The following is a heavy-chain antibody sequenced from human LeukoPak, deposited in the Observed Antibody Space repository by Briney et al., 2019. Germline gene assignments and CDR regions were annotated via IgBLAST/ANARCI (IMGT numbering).Heavy chain of an antibody. D-gene: IGHD1-26*01. CDR2: LIPIFGTA. Sequence: SVKVSCKASGGTFSSYAISWVRQAPGQGLEWMGGLIPIFGTANYAQKFQGRVTITTDESTSTAYMELSSLRSEDTAVYYCASNWSYRPGYYYYMDVWGKGTTVTVSS. V-gene: IGHV1-69*05. CDR3: ASNWSYRPGYYYYMDV. J-gene: IGHJ6*03. CDR1: GGTFSSYA.